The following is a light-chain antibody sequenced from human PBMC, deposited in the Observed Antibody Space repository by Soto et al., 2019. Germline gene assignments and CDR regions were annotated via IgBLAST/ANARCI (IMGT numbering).Light chain of an antibody. Sequence: IRMTQSPSSLSASTGDRVTITCRASQGISSYLAWYQQKPGKARKLLIYAASTLQSGVPSRFSGSGSGTDFTLTISCLQSEDFATYYSQQYYSYPPTFGQGTRWRL. CDR2: AAS. J-gene: IGKJ5*01. CDR1: QGISSY. CDR3: QQYYSYPPT. V-gene: IGKV1-8*01.